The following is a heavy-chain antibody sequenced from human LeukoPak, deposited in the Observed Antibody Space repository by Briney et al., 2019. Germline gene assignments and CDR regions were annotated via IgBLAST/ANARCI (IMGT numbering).Heavy chain of an antibody. Sequence: PGGSLRLSCVASGITFSSRWMYWVRQAPGTGLVWVSRIDSDGSITNYADSVKGRFTISRDNAKNSLYLQMNSLRAEDTAVYYCAELGITMIGGVWGKGTTVTISP. D-gene: IGHD3-10*02. CDR3: AELGITMIGGV. V-gene: IGHV3-74*01. J-gene: IGHJ6*04. CDR2: IDSDGSIT. CDR1: GITFSSRW.